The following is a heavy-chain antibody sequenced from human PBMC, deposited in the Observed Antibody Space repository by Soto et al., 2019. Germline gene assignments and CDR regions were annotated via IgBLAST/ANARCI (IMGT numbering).Heavy chain of an antibody. CDR2: IYASGST. Sequence: EWMSPTCPVGAASTTSLSWGWGRPLGKEGLEWIGRIYASGSTNYNPSLKSRVTMSVDTSKNQFSLKLSSVTAADTAVYYCARNSGWYYYYGMDVWGQGTTVT. CDR3: ARNSGWYYYYGMDV. D-gene: IGHD6-19*01. V-gene: IGHV4-4*07. CDR1: AASTTSLS. J-gene: IGHJ6*02.